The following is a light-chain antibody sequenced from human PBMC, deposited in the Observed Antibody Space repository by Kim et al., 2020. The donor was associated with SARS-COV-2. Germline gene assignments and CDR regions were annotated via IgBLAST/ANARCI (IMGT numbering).Light chain of an antibody. V-gene: IGLV2-14*03. Sequence: WITSSCTGTSSDVGSYNYVAWYQQHPGKAPKLMIYAVSNRPSGVSNRFAGSKSGNTASLTISGLQAEDEADYYCSSYTRSSTNYGFGTGTKVTVL. J-gene: IGLJ1*01. CDR2: AVS. CDR3: SSYTRSSTNYG. CDR1: SSDVGSYNY.